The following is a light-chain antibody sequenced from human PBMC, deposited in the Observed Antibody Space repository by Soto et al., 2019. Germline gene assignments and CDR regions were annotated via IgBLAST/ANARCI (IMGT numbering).Light chain of an antibody. CDR2: GAT. CDR3: QQYNKWIT. V-gene: IGKV3-15*01. Sequence: EIVMTQSPATLSVSPGGRVTLSCRASESVSSSLAWYQHKPGQAPRLLIYGATTRDAGIPARFSGSGSGTEFTLTIFSLQSEDFAIYYCQQYNKWITFGGGTKVDIK. J-gene: IGKJ4*01. CDR1: ESVSSS.